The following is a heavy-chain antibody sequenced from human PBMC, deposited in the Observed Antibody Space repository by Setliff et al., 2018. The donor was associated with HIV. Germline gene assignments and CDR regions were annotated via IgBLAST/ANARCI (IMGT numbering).Heavy chain of an antibody. D-gene: IGHD4-17*01. CDR3: ARLSPYGDYLLFQY. J-gene: IGHJ4*02. V-gene: IGHV7-4-1*02. CDR2: INTNTGSP. CDR1: GYTFTTYA. Sequence: ASVKVSCKASGYTFTTYAMNWVRQAPGQGLEWMGWINTNTGSPTYAQGFTGRFVFSLETSVSTAYLQISSLKAEDTAVYYCARLSPYGDYLLFQYWGQGTQVTVSS.